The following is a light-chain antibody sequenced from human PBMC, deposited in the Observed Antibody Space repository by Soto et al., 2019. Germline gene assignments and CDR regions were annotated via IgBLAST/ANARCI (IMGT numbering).Light chain of an antibody. CDR1: QDINKN. CDR2: DAY. Sequence: DIQMTQSPSSLSASVGHSVTITCQASQDINKNLIWYQQKPGKAPKLLIYDAYDLETGVTSRFSGSGSGTGFTLTISSLQPEDFATYYCQQYESLPLTFGRGTRLDIK. CDR3: QQYESLPLT. V-gene: IGKV1-33*01. J-gene: IGKJ5*01.